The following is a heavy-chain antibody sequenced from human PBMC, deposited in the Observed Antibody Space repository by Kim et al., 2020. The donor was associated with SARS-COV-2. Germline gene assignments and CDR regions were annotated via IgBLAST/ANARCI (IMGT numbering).Heavy chain of an antibody. CDR1: GFTFSSYW. CDR2: IKQDGSEK. V-gene: IGHV3-7*01. D-gene: IGHD3-10*01. CDR3: ARVGVGYYGSGSYPDPYYYYGMDV. J-gene: IGHJ6*02. Sequence: GGSLRLSCAASGFTFSSYWMSWVRQAPGKGLEWVANIKQDGSEKYYVDSVKGRFTISRDNAKNSLYLQMNSLRAEDTAVYYCARVGVGYYGSGSYPDPYYYYGMDVWGQGTTVTVSS.